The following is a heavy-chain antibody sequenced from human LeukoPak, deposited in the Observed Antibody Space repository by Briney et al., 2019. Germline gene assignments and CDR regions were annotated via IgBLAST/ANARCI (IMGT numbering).Heavy chain of an antibody. V-gene: IGHV3-23*01. J-gene: IGHJ4*02. CDR3: AKDLSLATIAYDY. D-gene: IGHD5-12*01. CDR2: ISGSGGST. Sequence: GGSLRLSCAASGFTFSSYAMSWVRQAPEKGLEWVSAISGSGGSTYYADSVKGRFTISRVNSKNTLYLQMNSLRAEDTAVYYCAKDLSLATIAYDYWGQGTLVTVSS. CDR1: GFTFSSYA.